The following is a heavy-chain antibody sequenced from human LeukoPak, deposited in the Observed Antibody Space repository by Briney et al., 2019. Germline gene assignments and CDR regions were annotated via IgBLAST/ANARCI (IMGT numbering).Heavy chain of an antibody. D-gene: IGHD6-19*01. Sequence: PSETLSLTCAVYGGSFSGYYWIWIRQPPGKGLEWIGEINHSGSTNYNPSLKSRVTISVDTSKNQFSLKLSSVTAADTAVYYCARELIAVAGTGGDYWGQGTLVTVSS. J-gene: IGHJ4*02. V-gene: IGHV4-34*01. CDR3: ARELIAVAGTGGDY. CDR1: GGSFSGYY. CDR2: INHSGST.